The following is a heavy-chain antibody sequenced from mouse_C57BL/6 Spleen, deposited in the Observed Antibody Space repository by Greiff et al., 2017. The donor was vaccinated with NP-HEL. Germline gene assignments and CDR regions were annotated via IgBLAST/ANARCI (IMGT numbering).Heavy chain of an antibody. CDR1: GYTFTDYE. CDR2: IDPETGGT. Sequence: QVQLKESGAELVRPGASVTLSCKASGYTFTDYEMHWVKQTPVHGLEWIGAIDPETGGTAYNQKFKGKAILTADKSSSTAYMELRSLTSEDSAVYYCTREFDYWGQGTTLTVSS. CDR3: TREFDY. J-gene: IGHJ2*01. V-gene: IGHV1-15*01.